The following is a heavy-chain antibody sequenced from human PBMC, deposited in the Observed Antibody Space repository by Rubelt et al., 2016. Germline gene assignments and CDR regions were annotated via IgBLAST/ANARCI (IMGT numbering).Heavy chain of an antibody. V-gene: IGHV1-69*04. D-gene: IGHD1-26*01. CDR3: ARGSIVGATIREDGMDV. J-gene: IGHJ6*02. CDR2: IIPILGMA. Sequence: QVQLVQSGAEVKKPGSSVKVSCKASGGTFSSYAISWVRQAPGQGLEWMGRIIPILGMANYAQNFQGRVTITADKSTSTAYMELSSLRSEDTAVYYCARGSIVGATIREDGMDVWGQGTTGTVSS. CDR1: GGTFSSYA.